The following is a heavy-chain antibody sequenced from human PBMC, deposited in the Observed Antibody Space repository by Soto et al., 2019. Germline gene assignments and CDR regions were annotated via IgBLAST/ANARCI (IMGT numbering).Heavy chain of an antibody. CDR2: IIPIFGTA. J-gene: IGHJ4*02. V-gene: IGHV1-69*05. CDR1: GGTFSSYA. CDR3: AKSFYDKSGYYGLLDY. Sequence: GASVKVSCKASGGTFSSYAISWVRQAPGQGLEWMGGIIPIFGTANYAQKFQGRVTMTRDTSASTAYMELSSLRSEDTAVYYCAKSFYDKSGYYGLLDYWGQGTLVTVSS. D-gene: IGHD3-22*01.